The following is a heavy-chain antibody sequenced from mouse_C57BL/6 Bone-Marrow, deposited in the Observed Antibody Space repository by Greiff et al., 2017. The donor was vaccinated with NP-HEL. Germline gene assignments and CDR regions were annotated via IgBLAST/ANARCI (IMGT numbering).Heavy chain of an antibody. CDR1: GFTFSSYA. CDR2: ISDGGSYT. CDR3: ARDTLQITTVVAKRYFDV. Sequence: EVQLVESGGGLVKPGGSLKLSCAASGFTFSSYAMSWVRQTPEKRLEWVATISDGGSYTYYPDNVKGRFTISRDNAKNNLYLQMSHLKSEDTAMYYCARDTLQITTVVAKRYFDVWGTGTTVTVSS. D-gene: IGHD1-1*01. J-gene: IGHJ1*03. V-gene: IGHV5-4*01.